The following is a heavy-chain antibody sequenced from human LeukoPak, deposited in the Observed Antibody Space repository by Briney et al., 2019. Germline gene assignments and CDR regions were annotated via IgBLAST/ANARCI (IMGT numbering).Heavy chain of an antibody. CDR2: VSYDGSNK. CDR1: GFTFSTYA. D-gene: IGHD2-2*01. V-gene: IGHV3-30-3*01. CDR3: ASPTQLPLKFYYYGMDV. Sequence: GGSLRLSCAASGFTFSTYAMHWVRQAPGQGLEWVAIVSYDGSNKYYADSVKGRLTTSRDYSKNTLYLQMNSLIAEDTAVYYCASPTQLPLKFYYYGMDVWGQGTTVTVSS. J-gene: IGHJ6*02.